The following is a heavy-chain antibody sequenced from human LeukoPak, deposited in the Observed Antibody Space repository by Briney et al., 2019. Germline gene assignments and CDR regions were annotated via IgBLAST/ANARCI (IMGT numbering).Heavy chain of an antibody. CDR2: ILGSGGTT. J-gene: IGHJ3*02. Sequence: AGRSLRLSCAASGFTFSSFAMSWVRQAPGKGLEWVSAILGSGGTTYYADSVKGRFAISRDNSKNTLYLQMSSLRAEDTAVYYCAKVFGVTPDAPSAFDIWGQGTMVTVSS. CDR1: GFTFSSFA. V-gene: IGHV3-23*01. D-gene: IGHD2-15*01. CDR3: AKVFGVTPDAPSAFDI.